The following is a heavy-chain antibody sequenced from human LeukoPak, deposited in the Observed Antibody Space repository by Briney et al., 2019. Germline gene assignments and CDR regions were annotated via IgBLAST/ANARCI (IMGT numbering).Heavy chain of an antibody. Sequence: KSSETLSLTCTVSGGSISSSSYYWGWIRQPPGKGLEWIGIIYYSGSTYYNPSLKSRVTMSVDTSKKQFSLKLSSVTAADTAVYYCARAGDFWSGYPSRNYMDVWGKGTTVTVSS. D-gene: IGHD3-3*01. V-gene: IGHV4-39*07. J-gene: IGHJ6*03. CDR3: ARAGDFWSGYPSRNYMDV. CDR2: IYYSGST. CDR1: GGSISSSSYY.